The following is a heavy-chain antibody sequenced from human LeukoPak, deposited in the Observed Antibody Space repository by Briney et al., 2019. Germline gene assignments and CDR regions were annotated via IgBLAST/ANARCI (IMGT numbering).Heavy chain of an antibody. CDR2: IKANGSYT. CDR1: GFTFSNYA. D-gene: IGHD4-17*01. CDR3: AKDPNGDYIGAFDF. Sequence: GGSLRLSCAGSGFTFSNYAMIWVRQAPGQGLEWVSAIKANGSYTKYADSVTGRFTTSRDNSKNMLYLQMNSLTADDTAIYYCAKDPNGDYIGAFDFGGQGTMVTVSS. V-gene: IGHV3-23*01. J-gene: IGHJ3*01.